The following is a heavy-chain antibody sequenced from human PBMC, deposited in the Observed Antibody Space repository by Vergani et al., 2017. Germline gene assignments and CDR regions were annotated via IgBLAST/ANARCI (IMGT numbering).Heavy chain of an antibody. Sequence: QVQLVQSGAEVKKPGASVKVSCKASGYTFTGYYMHWVRQAPGQGLGWMGLINPNSGGTNYAQKFQGRVTMTRDTSISTAYMELRRLRSDDTAVYYCARDLGFGELVSDYWGQGTLVTVSS. V-gene: IGHV1-2*02. CDR2: INPNSGGT. CDR3: ARDLGFGELVSDY. D-gene: IGHD3-10*01. J-gene: IGHJ4*02. CDR1: GYTFTGYY.